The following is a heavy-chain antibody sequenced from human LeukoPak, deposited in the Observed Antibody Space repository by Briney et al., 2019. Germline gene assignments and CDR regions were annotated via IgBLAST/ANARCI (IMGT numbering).Heavy chain of an antibody. CDR3: ARDSDCGGDCYYFDP. CDR1: GFTFSDYY. D-gene: IGHD2-21*01. Sequence: PGGSLRLSCAASGFTFSDYYMSWIRQAPGKGLEWVSYISSSGSTIYYADSVKGRFTISRDNAKNSLYLQMNSLRAEDTAVYYCARDSDCGGDCYYFDPWGQGTLVTVSP. CDR2: ISSSGSTI. J-gene: IGHJ5*02. V-gene: IGHV3-11*04.